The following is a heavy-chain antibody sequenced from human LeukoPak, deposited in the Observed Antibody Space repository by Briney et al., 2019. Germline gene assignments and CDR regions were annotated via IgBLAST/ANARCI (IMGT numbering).Heavy chain of an antibody. V-gene: IGHV1-58*02. Sequence: GTSVKVSCKASGFTSTSSAMQWVPQARGQRLESIGWIVVGSGNTNYAQKFQERVTITRDMSTSTAYMELSSLRSEDSAVYYCAADRACGNFDWPAGCYNWFDHWGQGTLVTVSS. J-gene: IGHJ5*02. D-gene: IGHD3-9*01. CDR3: AADRACGNFDWPAGCYNWFDH. CDR2: IVVGSGNT. CDR1: GFTSTSSA.